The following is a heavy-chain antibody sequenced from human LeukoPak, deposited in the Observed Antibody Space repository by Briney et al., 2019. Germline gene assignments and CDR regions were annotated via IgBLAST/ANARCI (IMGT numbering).Heavy chain of an antibody. Sequence: SETLSLTCRVSGGFISTYYWSWIRQPPGKGLEWIGYIYYSGSTNYNPSLKSRVTISVDTSKNQFSLKLSSVTAADTAVYYCARGGCNSASCYMAPFDYWGQGTLVTVSS. CDR1: GGFISTYY. V-gene: IGHV4-59*01. J-gene: IGHJ4*02. CDR2: IYYSGST. D-gene: IGHD2-2*02. CDR3: ARGGCNSASCYMAPFDY.